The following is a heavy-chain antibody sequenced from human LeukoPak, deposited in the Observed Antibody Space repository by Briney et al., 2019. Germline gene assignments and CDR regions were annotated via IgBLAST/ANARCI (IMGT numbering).Heavy chain of an antibody. Sequence: SETLSLTCTVSGGSISSYYWSWIRQPPGKGLEWIGYIYTSGSTNYNPSLKSRVTMSVDTSKNQFSLKLSSVTAADTAVYYCARDSGSYSGFDYWGQGTLVTVSS. CDR3: ARDSGSYSGFDY. CDR1: GGSISSYY. CDR2: IYTSGST. J-gene: IGHJ4*02. D-gene: IGHD1-26*01. V-gene: IGHV4-4*08.